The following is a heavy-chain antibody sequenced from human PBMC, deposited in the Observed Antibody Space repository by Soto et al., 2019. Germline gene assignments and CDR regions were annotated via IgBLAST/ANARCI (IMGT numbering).Heavy chain of an antibody. CDR3: ATMVRGVMRPTGYYYYYMDV. CDR1: GFTVSSNY. J-gene: IGHJ6*03. CDR2: IYSGGST. D-gene: IGHD3-10*01. Sequence: EVQLVESGGGLVQPGGSLRLSCAASGFTVSSNYMSWVRQAPGKGLEWVSVIYSGGSTYYADSVKGRFTISRDNSKNTLYLQMNSLRAEDTAVYYCATMVRGVMRPTGYYYYYMDVWGKGTTVTVSS. V-gene: IGHV3-66*01.